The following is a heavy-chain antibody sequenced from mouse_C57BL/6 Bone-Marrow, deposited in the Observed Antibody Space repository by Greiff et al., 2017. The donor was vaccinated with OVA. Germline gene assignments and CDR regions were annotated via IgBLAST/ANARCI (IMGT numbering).Heavy chain of an antibody. Sequence: EVKLVESGGGLVQPGGSLKLSCAASGFTFSDYGMAWVRQAPRKGPEWVAFISNLAYSIYYADTVTGRFTISRENVKNTLYLEMSSLRSEDTAMYYCARPGYGYGGFAYWGQGTLVTVSA. CDR1: GFTFSDYG. D-gene: IGHD2-2*01. V-gene: IGHV5-15*01. CDR2: ISNLAYSI. CDR3: ARPGYGYGGFAY. J-gene: IGHJ3*01.